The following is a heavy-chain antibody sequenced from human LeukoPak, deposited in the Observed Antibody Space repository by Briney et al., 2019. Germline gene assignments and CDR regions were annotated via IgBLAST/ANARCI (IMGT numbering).Heavy chain of an antibody. CDR3: ARSKDILTGYCFDY. V-gene: IGHV4-4*07. CDR1: GVSISRYY. D-gene: IGHD3-9*01. CDR2: IYSSGST. Sequence: SETLSLTCTVSGVSISRYYWSWIRQPAGKGLEWIGRIYSSGSTTYNPSLKSRVTISVDTSKNQFSLKLSSVTAADTAVYYCARSKDILTGYCFDYWGQGTLVTVSS. J-gene: IGHJ4*02.